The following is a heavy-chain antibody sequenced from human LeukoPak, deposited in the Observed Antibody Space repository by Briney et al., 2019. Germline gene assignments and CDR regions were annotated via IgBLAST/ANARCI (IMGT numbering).Heavy chain of an antibody. V-gene: IGHV1-69*05. D-gene: IGHD6-19*01. CDR2: IIPIFGTA. CDR1: GGTFSSYA. J-gene: IGHJ5*02. CDR3: ARAIAVAGKGAWFDP. Sequence: SVNVSCTASGGTFSSYAISWVRQPPGQGLEWMGGIIPIFGTANYAQKFQGRVTITTDDSTSTAYMELNSLRSEDTAVYYCARAIAVAGKGAWFDPWGQGTLVTVSS.